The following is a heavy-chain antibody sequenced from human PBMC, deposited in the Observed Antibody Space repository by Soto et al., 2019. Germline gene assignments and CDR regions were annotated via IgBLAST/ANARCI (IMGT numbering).Heavy chain of an antibody. V-gene: IGHV3-74*01. Sequence: GGSLRLSCAASGFTFSSCWMHWVRQAPGKGLVWVSRINDDGDSTSYADSVKGRFTISRDNAKNTLYLQVDSLRPEDAAVYYCARDPKTSGGQHWAFNYFDSWGQGTLVTVSS. J-gene: IGHJ4*02. D-gene: IGHD7-27*01. CDR1: GFTFSSCW. CDR3: ARDPKTSGGQHWAFNYFDS. CDR2: INDDGDST.